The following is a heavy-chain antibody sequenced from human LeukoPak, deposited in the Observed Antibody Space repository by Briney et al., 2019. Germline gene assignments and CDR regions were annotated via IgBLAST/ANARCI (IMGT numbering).Heavy chain of an antibody. CDR2: ISGSGGST. V-gene: IGHV3-23*01. CDR3: AVPQWELLN. Sequence: PGGSLRLSCAASGFTFSSYAMSWVRQAPGKGLEWVSAISGSGGSTEYADSVKGRVTISRDNSNNTLYLQMNSRRAEDTAVYSCAVPQWELLNWGQGTLVTVSS. CDR1: GFTFSSYA. D-gene: IGHD1-26*01. J-gene: IGHJ4*02.